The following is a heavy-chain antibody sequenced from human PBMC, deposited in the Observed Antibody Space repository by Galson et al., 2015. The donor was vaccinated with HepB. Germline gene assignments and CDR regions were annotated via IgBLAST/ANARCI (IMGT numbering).Heavy chain of an antibody. Sequence: SLRLSCAASGFTFRNAWMSWVRQAPGKGLEWVGRIRSKTDGGTINYAAPVEARFTISRDDSKNTLYLQMDSLKTEDTAVYYCTTVVQSSSSWGPFNYWGQGTLVTVSS. CDR3: TTVVQSSSSWGPFNY. V-gene: IGHV3-15*06. J-gene: IGHJ4*02. CDR1: GFTFRNAW. D-gene: IGHD6-13*01. CDR2: IRSKTDGGTI.